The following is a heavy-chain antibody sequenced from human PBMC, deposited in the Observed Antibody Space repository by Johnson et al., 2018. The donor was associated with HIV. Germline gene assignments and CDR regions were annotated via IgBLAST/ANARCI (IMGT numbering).Heavy chain of an antibody. CDR3: ARERPGSGYDWGDAFDI. D-gene: IGHD5-12*01. CDR2: ISYDGSNK. CDR1: GFTFSSYA. V-gene: IGHV3-30*04. Sequence: QEQVVETGGGLIQPGGSLRLSCAASGFTFSSYAMHWVRQAPGKGLEWVAVISYDGSNKYYADSVKGRFTISRDNSKNTLYLQMNSLRAEDTAVYYCARERPGSGYDWGDAFDIWGQGTMVTVSS. J-gene: IGHJ3*02.